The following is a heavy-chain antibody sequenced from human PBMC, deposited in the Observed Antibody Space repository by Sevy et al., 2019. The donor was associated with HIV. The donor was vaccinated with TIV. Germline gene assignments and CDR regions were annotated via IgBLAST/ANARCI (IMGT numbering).Heavy chain of an antibody. CDR1: GFTFSIIY. J-gene: IGHJ3*01. D-gene: IGHD2-21*01. CDR3: TKVGFPYWGSEGIDV. V-gene: IGHV3-15*01. Sequence: GGSLRLSCAASGFTFSIIYMNWVRQSPGKGLEWVGRMKSKSDGGTIDYAAPVKDRFTMSRDNSKNTLYLQMNSLKAEDTALYYCTKVGFPYWGSEGIDVWGQGTMVTVSS. CDR2: MKSKSDGGTI.